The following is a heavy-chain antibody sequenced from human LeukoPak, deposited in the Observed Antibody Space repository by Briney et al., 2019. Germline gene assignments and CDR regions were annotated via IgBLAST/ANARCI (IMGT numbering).Heavy chain of an antibody. CDR3: ARGVVVTAPTYYYYGMDV. J-gene: IGHJ6*02. Sequence: PSETLSLTCAVYGGSFSGYYWSWIRQPPGKGLEWIGETNHSGSTNYNPSLKSRVTISVDTSKNQFSLKLSSVTAADTAVYYCARGVVVTAPTYYYYGMDVWGQGTTVTVSS. D-gene: IGHD2-21*02. CDR2: TNHSGST. V-gene: IGHV4-34*01. CDR1: GGSFSGYY.